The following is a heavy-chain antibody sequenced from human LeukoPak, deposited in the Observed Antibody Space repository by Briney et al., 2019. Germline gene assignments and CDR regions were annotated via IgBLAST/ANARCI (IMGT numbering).Heavy chain of an antibody. Sequence: SETLSLTCAVSGGSISSGGYSWSWIRQPPGKGLEWIGYIYYSGSTYYNPSLKSRVTISVDTSKNQFSLKLSSVTAADTAVYYCARLGVVGSYYYYMDVWGKGTTVTISS. D-gene: IGHD2-15*01. CDR1: GGSISSGGYS. CDR2: IYYSGST. CDR3: ARLGVVGSYYYYMDV. V-gene: IGHV4-30-4*07. J-gene: IGHJ6*03.